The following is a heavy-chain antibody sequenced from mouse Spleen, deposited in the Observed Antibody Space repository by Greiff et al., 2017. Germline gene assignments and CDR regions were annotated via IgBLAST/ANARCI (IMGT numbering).Heavy chain of an antibody. CDR2: INPSTGYT. CDR1: GYTFTSYW. Sequence: QVQLQQSGAELAKPGASVKMSCKASGYTFTSYWMHWVKQRPGQGLEWIGYINPSTGYTEYNQKFKDKATLTADKSSSTAYMQLSSLTSEDSAVYYCARSLLLRGYAMDYWGQGTSVTVSS. V-gene: IGHV1-7*01. J-gene: IGHJ4*01. CDR3: ARSLLLRGYAMDY. D-gene: IGHD1-1*01.